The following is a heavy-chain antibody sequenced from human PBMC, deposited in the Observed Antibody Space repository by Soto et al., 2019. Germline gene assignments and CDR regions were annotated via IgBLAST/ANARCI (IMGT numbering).Heavy chain of an antibody. CDR2: INHSGST. Sequence: SETLSLTCAVYGGSFSGYYWSCIRQPPGKGLEWIGEINHSGSTNYNPSLKSRVTISVDTSKNQFSLKLSSVTAADTAVYYCARSVIKSVASYRRNYYYGMDVWGQGTTVTVSS. D-gene: IGHD5-18*01. J-gene: IGHJ6*02. CDR3: ARSVIKSVASYRRNYYYGMDV. CDR1: GGSFSGYY. V-gene: IGHV4-34*01.